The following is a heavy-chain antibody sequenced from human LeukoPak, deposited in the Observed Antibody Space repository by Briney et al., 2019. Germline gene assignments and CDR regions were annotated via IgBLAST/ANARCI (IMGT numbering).Heavy chain of an antibody. CDR1: GFTFRNYG. V-gene: IGHV3-30*02. CDR2: IWYDGSNK. J-gene: IGHJ6*02. D-gene: IGHD5-18*01. CDR3: ARDAVDTANAV. Sequence: RPGGSLRLSCAASGFTFRNYGMHWVRQAPGKGLEWVALIWYDGSNKYYADSVKGRFTISRDNSKNMLYLQMNSLRTEDTAVYYCARDAVDTANAVWGQGTTVTVSS.